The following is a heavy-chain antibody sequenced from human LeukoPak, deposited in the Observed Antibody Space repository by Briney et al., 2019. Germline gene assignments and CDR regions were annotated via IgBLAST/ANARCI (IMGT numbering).Heavy chain of an antibody. D-gene: IGHD3-10*01. CDR3: AKDSGGDFDY. Sequence: PGGSLRLSCAASGFTFSSYGMHWVRQAPGKGLEWVAVISYDGSNKYYADSVKGRFTISRDNYKNTLYLQMNSLRAEDTAVYYCAKDSGGDFDYWGQGTLVTVSS. V-gene: IGHV3-30*18. CDR2: ISYDGSNK. J-gene: IGHJ4*02. CDR1: GFTFSSYG.